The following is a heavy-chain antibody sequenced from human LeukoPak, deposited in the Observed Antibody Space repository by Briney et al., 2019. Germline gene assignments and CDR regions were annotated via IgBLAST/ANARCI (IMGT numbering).Heavy chain of an antibody. J-gene: IGHJ5*02. D-gene: IGHD6-13*01. CDR1: GYTFTSYA. V-gene: IGHV1-69*04. Sequence: ASVEVSCKASGYTFTSYAISWVRQAPGQGLEWMGRIIPILGIANYAQKFQGRVTITADKSTSTAYMELSSLRSEDTAVYYCAQQLVRGPPYNWFDPWGQGTLVTVSS. CDR2: IIPILGIA. CDR3: AQQLVRGPPYNWFDP.